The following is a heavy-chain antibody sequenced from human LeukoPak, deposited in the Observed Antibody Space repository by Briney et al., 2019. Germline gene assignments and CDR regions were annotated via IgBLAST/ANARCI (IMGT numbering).Heavy chain of an antibody. CDR3: ASDGIEGEYSYMDT. Sequence: ASVNLSCEASGYSFTTYYLHWGRQAPGQGLEWMGINNPGGGTVVHGQKVQGRVSMNRDMPTSTVYMELSSLTSEDTAVYHCASDGIEGEYSYMDTWGRGTTVTVSS. CDR1: GYSFTTYY. V-gene: IGHV1-46*01. J-gene: IGHJ6*03. D-gene: IGHD1-26*01. CDR2: NNPGGGTV.